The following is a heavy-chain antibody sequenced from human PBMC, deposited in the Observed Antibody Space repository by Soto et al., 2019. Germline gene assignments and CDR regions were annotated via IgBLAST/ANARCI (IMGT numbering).Heavy chain of an antibody. D-gene: IGHD4-17*01. CDR2: ITSSGIYI. CDR3: AKLSHADSSDVYY. CDR1: GFTFSNYN. Sequence: GGSLRLSCAASGFTFSNYNMNWVRQAPGEGLEWVSSITSSGIYIYYADSVKGRFTISRDNAKNSLHLQMNSLRDEDTAVYCCAKLSHADSSDVYYWGQGTLVTVSS. J-gene: IGHJ4*02. V-gene: IGHV3-21*04.